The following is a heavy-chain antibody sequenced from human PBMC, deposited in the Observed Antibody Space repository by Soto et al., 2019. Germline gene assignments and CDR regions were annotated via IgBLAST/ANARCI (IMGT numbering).Heavy chain of an antibody. CDR3: AKDRGGDCPDNSCYFGADY. CDR1: GFTFSSYG. Sequence: RGGSLRLSCVGSGFTFSSYGMHWVRQAPGKGLECVAVISDTGSSHYYAASVEGRFTISRENSKNTLSLHMDRLRVEDTAVYYCAKDRGGDCPDNSCYFGADYWGQGTPVTVSS. CDR2: ISDTGSSH. D-gene: IGHD2-2*01. J-gene: IGHJ4*02. V-gene: IGHV3-30*18.